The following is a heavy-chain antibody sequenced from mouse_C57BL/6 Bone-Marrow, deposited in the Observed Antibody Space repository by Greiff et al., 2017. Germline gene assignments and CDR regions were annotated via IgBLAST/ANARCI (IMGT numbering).Heavy chain of an antibody. CDR1: GFTFSSYG. Sequence: EVHLVESGGDLVKPGGSLKLSCAASGFTFSSYGMSWVRQTPDKRLEWVATISSGGSYTYYPDSVKGRFTISRDNAKNTLYLQMSSLKSEDTAMYYCARHWGGAMDYWGQGTSVTVSS. D-gene: IGHD1-1*02. J-gene: IGHJ4*01. CDR3: ARHWGGAMDY. V-gene: IGHV5-6*01. CDR2: ISSGGSYT.